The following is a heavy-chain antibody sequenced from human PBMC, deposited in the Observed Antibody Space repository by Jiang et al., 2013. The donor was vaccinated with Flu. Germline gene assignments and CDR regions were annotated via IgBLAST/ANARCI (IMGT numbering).Heavy chain of an antibody. CDR3: AKPDVATASDYYYYYGMDV. Sequence: VQLVESGGGVVQPGRSLRLSCAASGFTFSSYGMHWVRQAPGKGLEWVAVISYDGSNKYYADSVKGRFTISRDNSKNTLYLQMNSLRAEDTAVYYCAKPDVATASDYYYYYGMDVVGPRDHGHRLL. V-gene: IGHV3-30*18. CDR2: ISYDGSNK. J-gene: IGHJ6*02. CDR1: GFTFSSYG. D-gene: IGHD5-12*01.